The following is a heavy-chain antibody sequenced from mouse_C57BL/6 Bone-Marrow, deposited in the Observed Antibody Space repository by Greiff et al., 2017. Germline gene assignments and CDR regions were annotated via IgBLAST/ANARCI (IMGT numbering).Heavy chain of an antibody. CDR3: TTPGSCGCFDY. D-gene: IGHD1-1*02. CDR2: IDPENGDT. CDR1: GFNIKDYY. Sequence: VQLQQSGAELVRPGASVKLSCTASGFNIKDYYMHWVKQRPEQGLEWIGWIDPENGDTEYASKFKGKATITADTSSNTAYLQLSSLTSEATAVYYCTTPGSCGCFDYWGQGTTLSVSS. V-gene: IGHV14-4*01. J-gene: IGHJ2*01.